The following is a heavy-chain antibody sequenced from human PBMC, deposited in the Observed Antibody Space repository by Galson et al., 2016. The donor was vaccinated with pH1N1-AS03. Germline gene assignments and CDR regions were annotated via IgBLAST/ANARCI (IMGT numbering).Heavy chain of an antibody. V-gene: IGHV5-10-1*01. CDR1: GYSFTNYW. D-gene: IGHD1-26*01. J-gene: IGHJ4*02. Sequence: QSGAEVKKPGESLRISCKGSGYSFTNYWINWVRQMPGKGLEWMGRFDPSDSHTSYSPSFQGHVTSSADKSINTAYLQWSRLKTSDTAVYYCARWYSGFGFVYWGQGTLVTVSS. CDR3: ARWYSGFGFVY. CDR2: FDPSDSHT.